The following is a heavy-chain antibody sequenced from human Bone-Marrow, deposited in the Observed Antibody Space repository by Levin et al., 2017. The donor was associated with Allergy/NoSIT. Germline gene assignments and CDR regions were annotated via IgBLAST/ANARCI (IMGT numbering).Heavy chain of an antibody. J-gene: IGHJ4*02. CDR1: GFTFYTYT. CDR2: ISGNGGKT. V-gene: IGHV3-23*01. D-gene: IGHD3-10*01. CDR3: AKGEYVMDF. Sequence: PGGSLRLSCAASGFTFYTYTMNWVRQAPGKGLEWVSSISGNGGKTYYADSVKGRFTISRDNSNNSLYLQMNSLKTGDTAIYYCAKGEYVMDFWGQGPLVSVSS.